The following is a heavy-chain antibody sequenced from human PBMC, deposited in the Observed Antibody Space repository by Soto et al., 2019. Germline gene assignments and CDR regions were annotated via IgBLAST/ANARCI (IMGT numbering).Heavy chain of an antibody. Sequence: QVQLVQSGAEVKNPGASVKLSCKASEYTFSTYHAHWVRQAPGQGLEWMVVINPSGTWTLYTQKCQGRVITTMDTSTYTVYMEMYSLTAEDTSVYYCTGEIGVTKHLVSWGQGTLVFVSS. D-gene: IGHD3-22*01. V-gene: IGHV1-46*03. CDR2: INPSGTWT. CDR1: EYTFSTYH. J-gene: IGHJ4*02. CDR3: TGEIGVTKHLVS.